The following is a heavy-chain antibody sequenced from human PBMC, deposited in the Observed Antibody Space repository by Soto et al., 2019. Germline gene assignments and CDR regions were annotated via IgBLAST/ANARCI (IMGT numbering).Heavy chain of an antibody. V-gene: IGHV5-10-1*01. CDR2: IDPSDSDN. D-gene: IGHD6-19*01. CDR1: GYTFGNSW. Sequence: EVQLVQSGAEVRKPGESLRISCKDSGYTFGNSWISWVRQMPGQGLGWMGRIDPSDSDNNYSPSFHCHVTFPADKSINTVYLQWTSLKASATAIYYCASRDNSGHDAFAIWGQGTMVTVSS. CDR3: ASRDNSGHDAFAI. J-gene: IGHJ3*02.